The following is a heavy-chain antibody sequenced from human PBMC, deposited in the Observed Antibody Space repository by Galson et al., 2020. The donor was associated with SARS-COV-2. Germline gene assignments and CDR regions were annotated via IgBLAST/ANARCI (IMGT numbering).Heavy chain of an antibody. Sequence: SKTLSLTCTVSGSSISSGDYYWSWIRQPPGKGLEWIGYIYYSGSTYYNPSLKSRVTISVDTSKIQFSLRLSSVTAADTAVYYCARVRSYGAAAGLDYWGQGTLVTVSS. CDR1: GSSISSGDYY. J-gene: IGHJ4*02. D-gene: IGHD6-13*01. CDR3: ARVRSYGAAAGLDY. CDR2: IYYSGST. V-gene: IGHV4-30-4*01.